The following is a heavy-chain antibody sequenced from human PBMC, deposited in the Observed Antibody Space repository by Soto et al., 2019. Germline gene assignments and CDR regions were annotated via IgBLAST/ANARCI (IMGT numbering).Heavy chain of an antibody. D-gene: IGHD4-17*01. J-gene: IGHJ6*02. V-gene: IGHV3-9*01. CDR1: GVTFEDFA. Sequence: SLRLSYGDLGVTFEDFAMHRVRQATGNGLEWVSGISWNSGSIGYADSVKGRFTISRDNAKNSLYLQMNSLRAEDTALYYCAKDVYGEGGYYYGMDVWGQGATVTV. CDR3: AKDVYGEGGYYYGMDV. CDR2: ISWNSGSI.